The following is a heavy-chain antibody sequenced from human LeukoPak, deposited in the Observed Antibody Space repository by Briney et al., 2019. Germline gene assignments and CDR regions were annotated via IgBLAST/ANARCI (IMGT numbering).Heavy chain of an antibody. CDR1: GFTLSNHW. Sequence: GGSLRLSCAASGFTLSNHWMTWVRQVPGRGPEWVANVNRDGSETYYLDSVKGRFTISKDNAKNSLYLQMNSLRAEDTALFHCARNNGMDVWGQGTTVIVSS. J-gene: IGHJ6*02. CDR3: ARNNGMDV. CDR2: VNRDGSET. V-gene: IGHV3-7*03.